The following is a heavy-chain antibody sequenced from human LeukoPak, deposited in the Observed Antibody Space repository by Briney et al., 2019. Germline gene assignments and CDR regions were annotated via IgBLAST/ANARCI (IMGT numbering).Heavy chain of an antibody. J-gene: IGHJ3*02. CDR3: AREKGPNCIDI. CDR2: MNQDGSGK. D-gene: IGHD2-15*01. Sequence: PGGPLRLSCAASGVIFSSFWMSWVRQTPGKGLEWVANMNQDGSGKYYLDSVKGRFTISRDNAENSVFLQMNSLRAEDTGVYYCAREKGPNCIDIWGQGTIVTVSS. V-gene: IGHV3-7*03. CDR1: GVIFSSFW.